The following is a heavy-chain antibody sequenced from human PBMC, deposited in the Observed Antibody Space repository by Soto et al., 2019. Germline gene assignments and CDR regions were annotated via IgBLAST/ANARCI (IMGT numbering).Heavy chain of an antibody. CDR3: ARDLVNMVRGVKDPRYYYGMDV. CDR2: IWYDGSNK. J-gene: IGHJ6*02. V-gene: IGHV3-33*01. D-gene: IGHD3-10*01. CDR1: GFTFSSYG. Sequence: GGSLRLSCAASGFTFSSYGMHWVRQAPGKGLEWVAVIWYDGSNKYYADSVKGRFTISRDNSKNTLYLQMNSLRAEDTAVYYCARDLVNMVRGVKDPRYYYGMDVWGQGTTVTVSS.